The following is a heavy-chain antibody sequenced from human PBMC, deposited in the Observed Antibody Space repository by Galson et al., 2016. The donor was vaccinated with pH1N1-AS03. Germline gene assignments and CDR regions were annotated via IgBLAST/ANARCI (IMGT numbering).Heavy chain of an antibody. CDR3: ARGWIGCTSTSCYGVDY. CDR2: INSDGSST. J-gene: IGHJ4*02. V-gene: IGHV3-74*01. CDR1: GFTFSSSW. D-gene: IGHD2-2*01. Sequence: SLRLSCAASGFTFSSSWMHWVHQAPGKGLVWVSRINSDGSSTNYADSVKGRFTISRDNAKNTLYLQMNSLRVEDTAVYYCARGWIGCTSTSCYGVDYWGQGTLVTVSS.